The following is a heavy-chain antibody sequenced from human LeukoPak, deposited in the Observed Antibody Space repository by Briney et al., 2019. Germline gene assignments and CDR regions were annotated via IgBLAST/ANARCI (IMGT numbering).Heavy chain of an antibody. Sequence: TGGSLRLSCAASGFTFSSYAMSWVRQAPGKGLEWVSAISGSGGSTYYADSVKGRFTISRDNSKNTLYLQMNSLRAEDTAVYYCAKVGPDYYDRLGDFDYWGQGTLVTVSS. D-gene: IGHD3-22*01. CDR3: AKVGPDYYDRLGDFDY. V-gene: IGHV3-23*01. J-gene: IGHJ4*02. CDR1: GFTFSSYA. CDR2: ISGSGGST.